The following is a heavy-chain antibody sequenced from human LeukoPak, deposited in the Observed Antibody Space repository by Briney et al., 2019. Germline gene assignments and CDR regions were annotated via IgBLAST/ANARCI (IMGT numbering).Heavy chain of an antibody. J-gene: IGHJ4*02. CDR2: IYPGDSDT. D-gene: IGHD1-26*01. V-gene: IGHV5-51*01. CDR1: GYSFTSYW. Sequence: GESLKISCKGSGYSFTSYWIGWVCQMPGKGLEWMGIIYPGDSDTRYSPSFQGQVTVPADKSISTAYLQWSSLKASDTAMYYCARRAWSGSYYYFDYWGQGTLVTVSS. CDR3: ARRAWSGSYYYFDY.